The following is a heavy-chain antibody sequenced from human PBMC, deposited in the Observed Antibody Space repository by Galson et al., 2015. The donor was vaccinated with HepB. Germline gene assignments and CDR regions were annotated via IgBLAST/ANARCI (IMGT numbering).Heavy chain of an antibody. V-gene: IGHV1-69*13. J-gene: IGHJ6*02. CDR1: GGTFSSYA. CDR2: IIPIFGTA. D-gene: IGHD2-2*01. Sequence: SVKVSCKASGGTFSSYAISWVRQAPGQGLEWMGGIIPIFGTANYAQKFQGRVTITADESTSTAYMELSSLRSEDTAVYYCARVQGLDCSSTSCYLDYYGMDVWGQGTTVTVSS. CDR3: ARVQGLDCSSTSCYLDYYGMDV.